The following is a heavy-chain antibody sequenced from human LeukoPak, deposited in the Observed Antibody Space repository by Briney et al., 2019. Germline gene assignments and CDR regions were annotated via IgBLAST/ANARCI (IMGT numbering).Heavy chain of an antibody. CDR1: GGSISSYY. J-gene: IGHJ1*01. D-gene: IGHD3-22*01. V-gene: IGHV4-59*01. CDR2: IYYSGST. Sequence: SETLSLTCTVSGGSISSYYWSWIRQPPGKGLEWIGYIYYSGSTNYNPSLKSRVTISVYTSKDQFSLKLSSVTAADTAVYYCARLKYYYDSSGYRAEYFQHWGQGTLVTVSS. CDR3: ARLKYYYDSSGYRAEYFQH.